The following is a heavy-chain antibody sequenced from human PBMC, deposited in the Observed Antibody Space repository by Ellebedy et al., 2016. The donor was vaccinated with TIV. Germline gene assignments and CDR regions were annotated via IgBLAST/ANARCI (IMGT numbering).Heavy chain of an antibody. CDR2: VYYSGKT. CDR3: ARFDWLSQFDY. CDR1: GGAIKNSGYY. Sequence: ESLKISXTVSGGAIKNSGYYWAWLRQSPGKGLEWIGSVYYSGKTYSSPSLKSRVTISVDTSKNHFSLKFNSVTAADTAVYYCARFDWLSQFDYWGQGKLVSVSS. J-gene: IGHJ4*02. V-gene: IGHV4-39*02. D-gene: IGHD3-9*01.